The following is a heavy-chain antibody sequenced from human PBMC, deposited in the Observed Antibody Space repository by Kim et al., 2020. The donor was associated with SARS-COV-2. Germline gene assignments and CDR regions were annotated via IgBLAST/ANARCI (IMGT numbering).Heavy chain of an antibody. CDR3: ATDRSGYFC. CDR2: GET. V-gene: IGHV1-24*01. D-gene: IGHD3-3*01. J-gene: IGHJ4*02. Sequence: GETIYAQKVQGRVTMTEDTSTDTAYMELSSLRSEDTAVYYCATDRSGYFCWGQGTLVTVSS.